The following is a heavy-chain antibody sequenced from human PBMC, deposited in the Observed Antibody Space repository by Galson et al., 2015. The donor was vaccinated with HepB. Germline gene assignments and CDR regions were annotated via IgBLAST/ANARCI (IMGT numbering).Heavy chain of an antibody. CDR1: GYLFTNCV. J-gene: IGHJ3*01. D-gene: IGHD1-14*01. CDR2: ISADNGNT. V-gene: IGHV1-3*01. Sequence: SVKVSCKASGYLFTNCVLHWVRQAPGQNFEWLGWISADNGNTKYSQKLQGRVTITRDISARTAYMELSSLSSEDTALYFCARDRVYKDRGGDVFDVWGQGTMITVSS. CDR3: ARDRVYKDRGGDVFDV.